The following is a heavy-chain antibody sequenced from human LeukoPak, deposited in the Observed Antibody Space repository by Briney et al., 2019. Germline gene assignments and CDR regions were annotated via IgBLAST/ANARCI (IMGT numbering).Heavy chain of an antibody. Sequence: SETLSLTCNVSGGSISSYYWSWIRQPPGKGLEWIGYIYYSGSTNYNPSLKSRVTISVDTSKNQFSLKLSSVTAADTAVYYCARGVYSGSYLYYFDYWGQGTLVTVSS. CDR2: IYYSGST. D-gene: IGHD1-26*01. V-gene: IGHV4-59*01. CDR1: GGSISSYY. J-gene: IGHJ4*02. CDR3: ARGVYSGSYLYYFDY.